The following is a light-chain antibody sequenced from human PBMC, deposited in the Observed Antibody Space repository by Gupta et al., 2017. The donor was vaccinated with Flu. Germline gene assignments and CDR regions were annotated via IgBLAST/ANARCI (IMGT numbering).Light chain of an antibody. J-gene: IGLJ1*01. CDR2: EVS. Sequence: SGSLGQSVTISCTGSSSDVGAYNYGSWYPQHPDKAPKLIIYEVSARPSGVPDRFYGSTTGTTASLTVAGLQVEDAADYAGGTYVFGTGTKVTVL. CDR3: GTYV. CDR1: SSDVGAYNY. V-gene: IGLV2-8*01.